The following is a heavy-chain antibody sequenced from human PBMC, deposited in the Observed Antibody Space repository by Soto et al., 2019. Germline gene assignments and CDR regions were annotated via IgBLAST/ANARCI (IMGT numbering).Heavy chain of an antibody. D-gene: IGHD3-3*01. Sequence: QVQLQESGPGLVKPSETLSLTCTVSGGSISSYYWSWIRQPPGKGLEWIGYIYYSGSTNYNPSLKSRVTISLYTSKNQFSLKLSSVTAADTAVYYCARDGGAYYDLYYYYMEVWGKGTTVTVSS. CDR3: ARDGGAYYDLYYYYMEV. CDR1: GGSISSYY. V-gene: IGHV4-59*01. CDR2: IYYSGST. J-gene: IGHJ6*03.